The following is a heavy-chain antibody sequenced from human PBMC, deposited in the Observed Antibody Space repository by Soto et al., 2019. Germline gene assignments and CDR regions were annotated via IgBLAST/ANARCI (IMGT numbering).Heavy chain of an antibody. D-gene: IGHD2-21*02. Sequence: PSEALSLRCSGSGGSISGCYWSWSRQPPGKGLEWIGYMYNTGSTVYNPSFKSRVTISVGTSKNQFSLKLNSVTAADTAVYYCARDLWGYCGTDCYPLDVWGQGTTVTVS. CDR3: ARDLWGYCGTDCYPLDV. J-gene: IGHJ6*02. V-gene: IGHV4-59*01. CDR1: GGSISGCY. CDR2: MYNTGST.